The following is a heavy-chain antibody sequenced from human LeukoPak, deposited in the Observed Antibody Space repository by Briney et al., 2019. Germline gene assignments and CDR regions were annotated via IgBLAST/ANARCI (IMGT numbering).Heavy chain of an antibody. J-gene: IGHJ4*02. CDR3: AKDRGSGGDFDY. Sequence: PGGFLRLSCAASGFTFSSYAMSWVRQAPGKGLEWVSAISGSGGSTYYADSVKGRFTISRDNSKNTLYLQMNSLRAEDTAVYYCAKDRGSGGDFDYWGQGTLVTVSS. D-gene: IGHD2-21*01. CDR1: GFTFSSYA. CDR2: ISGSGGST. V-gene: IGHV3-23*01.